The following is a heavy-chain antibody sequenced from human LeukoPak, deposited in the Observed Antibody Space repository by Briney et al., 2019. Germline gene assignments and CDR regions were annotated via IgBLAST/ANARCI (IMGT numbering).Heavy chain of an antibody. CDR3: AGESPRGDSSGYYFDY. V-gene: IGHV3-30-3*01. CDR2: ISYDGSNK. J-gene: IGHJ4*02. D-gene: IGHD3-22*01. Sequence: GGSLRLSCAASGFTFSSYAMHWVRQAPGKGLEWVAVISYDGSNKYYADSVKGRFTISRDNSKNTLYLQMNSLRAEDTAVYYCAGESPRGDSSGYYFDYWGQGTLVTVSS. CDR1: GFTFSSYA.